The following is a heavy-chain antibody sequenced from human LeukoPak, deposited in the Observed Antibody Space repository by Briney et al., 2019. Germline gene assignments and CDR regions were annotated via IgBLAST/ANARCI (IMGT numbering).Heavy chain of an antibody. CDR1: GGTSNSHA. V-gene: IGHV1-69*04. CDR2: IIPNLGTT. J-gene: IGHJ4*02. Sequence: SVKVSCKASGGTSNSHAISWVRHAPGQGLEWMGRIIPNLGTTNRAQNFQDRVTLTADKSTNTAYMELTSLTSDDTAVYYCATTNDGGGYQWGDFFDFWGQGTLVTVSS. CDR3: ATTNDGGGYQWGDFFDF. D-gene: IGHD3-22*01.